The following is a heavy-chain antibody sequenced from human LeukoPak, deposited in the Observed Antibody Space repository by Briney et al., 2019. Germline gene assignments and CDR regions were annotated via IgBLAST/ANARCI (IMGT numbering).Heavy chain of an antibody. CDR3: AKVRDYCSSTSCYPWSGYFFDY. CDR2: ISGSGGST. D-gene: IGHD2-2*01. Sequence: PGGPLRLSCAASGFTFSSYTMNWVRQAPGKGLEWVSAISGSGGSTYYADSVKGRFTISRDNSKNTLYLQMNSLRAEDTAVYYCAKVRDYCSSTSCYPWSGYFFDYWGQGTLVTVSS. V-gene: IGHV3-23*01. J-gene: IGHJ4*02. CDR1: GFTFSSYT.